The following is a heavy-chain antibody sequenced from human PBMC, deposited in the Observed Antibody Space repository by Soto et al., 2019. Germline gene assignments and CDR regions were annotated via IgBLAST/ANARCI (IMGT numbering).Heavy chain of an antibody. CDR2: ISYDGSNK. CDR1: GFTFSSYG. V-gene: IGHV3-30*18. D-gene: IGHD2-8*02. Sequence: VQLVESGGGVVQPGRSLRLSCAASGFTFSSYGMHWVRQAPGKGLEWVAVISYDGSNKYYADSVKGRFTISRDNSKNTLYLQMNSLRAEDTAVYYCAKPLVDDAFDIWGQGTMVTVSS. CDR3: AKPLVDDAFDI. J-gene: IGHJ3*02.